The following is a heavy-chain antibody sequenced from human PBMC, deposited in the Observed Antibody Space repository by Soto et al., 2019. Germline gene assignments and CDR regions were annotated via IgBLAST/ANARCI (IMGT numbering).Heavy chain of an antibody. V-gene: IGHV3-23*01. D-gene: IGHD3-3*01. CDR3: AKFSGDFWSGYYSDY. CDR2: ISGSGGST. J-gene: IGHJ4*02. Sequence: EVQLLESGGGLVQPGGSLRLSCAASGFIFSSYAMSWVRQAPGKGLEWVSAISGSGGSTYYADSVKGRFTISRDNSKNTLYLQMNSLRAEDTAVYYCAKFSGDFWSGYYSDYWGQGTLVTVSS. CDR1: GFIFSSYA.